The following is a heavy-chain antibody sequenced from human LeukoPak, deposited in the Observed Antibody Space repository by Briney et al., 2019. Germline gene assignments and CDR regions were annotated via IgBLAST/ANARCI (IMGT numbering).Heavy chain of an antibody. CDR2: IYYSGST. V-gene: IGHV4-31*03. CDR1: GGSISSGGYY. D-gene: IGHD2-21*02. J-gene: IGHJ4*02. Sequence: KPSETLSLTCTVSGGSISSGGYYWSWIRQHPGKGLEWIGYIYYSGSTYYNPSRKNRVSISVDTSKNQFSLKLRSVTATDTAVYFCASLVTTRCYYWGQGTLDTVSS. CDR3: ASLVTTRCYY.